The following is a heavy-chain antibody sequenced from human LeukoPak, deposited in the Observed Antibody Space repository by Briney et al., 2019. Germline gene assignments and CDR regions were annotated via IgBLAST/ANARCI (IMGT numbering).Heavy chain of an antibody. CDR1: GDSINNSYW. CDR3: ARGVGEYPPYYFDF. V-gene: IGHV4-4*02. J-gene: IGHJ4*02. D-gene: IGHD3-10*01. CDR2: ISHSGSP. Sequence: SETLSLTCTVSGDSINNSYWWSWVRQPPGKGLEWIGEISHSGSPNYNPSLKTRVTISVDKSENHFSLSLSSVTAADTAIYYCARGVGEYPPYYFDFWGQGTLVTLSS.